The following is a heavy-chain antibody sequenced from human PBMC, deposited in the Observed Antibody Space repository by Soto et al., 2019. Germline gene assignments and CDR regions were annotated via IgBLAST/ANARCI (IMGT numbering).Heavy chain of an antibody. Sequence: WGSLRLSCAASGFTFSSYSMNWVRQAPGKGLEWVSSISSSSSYIYYADSVKGRFTISRDNTKNSLYLQMNSLRAEDTAVYYCARDLLSQKPIGRGYIYVGQGWFDPWGQGTLVTVSS. CDR3: ARDLLSQKPIGRGYIYVGQGWFDP. CDR2: ISSSSSYI. D-gene: IGHD5-18*01. CDR1: GFTFSSYS. J-gene: IGHJ5*02. V-gene: IGHV3-21*04.